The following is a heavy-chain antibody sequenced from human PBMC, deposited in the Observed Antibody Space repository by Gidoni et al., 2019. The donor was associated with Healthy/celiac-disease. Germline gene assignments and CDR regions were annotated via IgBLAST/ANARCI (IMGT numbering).Heavy chain of an antibody. V-gene: IGHV3-48*02. CDR3: ARAGYCSGGSCYDY. D-gene: IGHD2-15*01. CDR2: ISSSSSTI. J-gene: IGHJ4*02. Sequence: EVQLVESGGGLVQPGGSLSLSCAASGFTFSSYSMNWVRQAPGKGLEWVSYISSSSSTIYYADSVKGRFTISRDNAKNSLYLQMNSLRDEDTAVYYCARAGYCSGGSCYDYWGQGTLVTVSS. CDR1: GFTFSSYS.